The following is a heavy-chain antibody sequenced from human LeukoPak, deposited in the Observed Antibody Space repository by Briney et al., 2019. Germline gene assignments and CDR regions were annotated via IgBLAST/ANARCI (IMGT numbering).Heavy chain of an antibody. Sequence: GGSLRLSCVASGFTFTNYAMSWVRQAPGKGLEWVSAISGSGGSTYYADSVKGRFTISRDNSKNTLYLQMNSLRAEDAAVYYCATYSSSWYCFDYWGQGTLVTVSS. CDR3: ATYSSSWYCFDY. CDR2: ISGSGGST. CDR1: GFTFTNYA. V-gene: IGHV3-23*01. D-gene: IGHD6-13*01. J-gene: IGHJ4*02.